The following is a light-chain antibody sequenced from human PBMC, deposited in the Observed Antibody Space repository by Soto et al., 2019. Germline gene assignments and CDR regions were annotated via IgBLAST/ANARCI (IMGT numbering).Light chain of an antibody. CDR2: SAS. CDR1: QGINIY. CDR3: QKYDSAPRT. J-gene: IGKJ3*01. V-gene: IGKV1-27*01. Sequence: DIQMTQSPSSLSASVGDRVTITCRASQGINIYLAWYQQKPGKVPKLLIYSASTLQSGVPSRFRGSGSGTDFTLIISSLQPEDVATYYCQKYDSAPRTFGPGTKVDIK.